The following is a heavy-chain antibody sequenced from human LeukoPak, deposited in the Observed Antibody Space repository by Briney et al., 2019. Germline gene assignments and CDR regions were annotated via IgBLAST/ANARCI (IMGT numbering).Heavy chain of an antibody. D-gene: IGHD5-18*01. V-gene: IGHV4-61*08. CDR1: GGSISSGGYS. Sequence: SETLSLTCAVSGGSISSGGYSWSWIRQPPGKGLEWIGYIYYSGSTNYNPSLKSRVTISVDTSKNQFSLKLSSVTAADTAVYYCATSAMAKGFCDYWGQGTLVTVSS. CDR3: ATSAMAKGFCDY. CDR2: IYYSGST. J-gene: IGHJ4*02.